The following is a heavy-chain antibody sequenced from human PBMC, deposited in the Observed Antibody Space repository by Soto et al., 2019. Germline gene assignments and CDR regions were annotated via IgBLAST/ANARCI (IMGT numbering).Heavy chain of an antibody. V-gene: IGHV3-21*01. CDR1: GFTFSSYS. CDR3: VRDSPPVDTYCGMDV. CDR2: ISTDSNYI. J-gene: IGHJ6*02. Sequence: EEQLVESGGGLVKPGGSLRLSCAASGFTFSSYSMSWVRQAPGKGLEWVSIISTDSNYIFQSDSVKGRFTISRDNAKTSGYLEMDSLRAEGAGVYYCVRDSPPVDTYCGMDVLGQATTVTVSS. D-gene: IGHD5-18*01.